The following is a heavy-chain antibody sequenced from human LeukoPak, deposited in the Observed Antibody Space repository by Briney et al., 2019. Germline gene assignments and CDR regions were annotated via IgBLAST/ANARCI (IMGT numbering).Heavy chain of an antibody. Sequence: ASVKVSCKVSGYTLTELSMHWVRQAPGKGLEWMGGFDPEDGETIYAQKFQGRVTMTEDTSTDTAYMELSSLRSEDTAVYYCATEKYDPYYDSSGYINWFDPWGQGTLVTVSS. CDR3: ATEKYDPYYDSSGYINWFDP. J-gene: IGHJ5*02. CDR1: GYTLTELS. V-gene: IGHV1-24*01. D-gene: IGHD3-22*01. CDR2: FDPEDGET.